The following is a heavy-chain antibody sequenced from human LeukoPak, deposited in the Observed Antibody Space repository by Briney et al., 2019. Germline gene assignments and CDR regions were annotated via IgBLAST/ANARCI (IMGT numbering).Heavy chain of an antibody. Sequence: ASVKVSCKVSGYSVMELSMHWVRQAPGKGLEWMGGFDPEDGETIYAQKFQGRVTTTEDTSTDTAYMELSSLRSEDTAVYYCATPGPDWGDAFDIWGQGTMVTVSS. CDR1: GYSVMELS. J-gene: IGHJ3*02. CDR2: FDPEDGET. CDR3: ATPGPDWGDAFDI. V-gene: IGHV1-24*01. D-gene: IGHD3/OR15-3a*01.